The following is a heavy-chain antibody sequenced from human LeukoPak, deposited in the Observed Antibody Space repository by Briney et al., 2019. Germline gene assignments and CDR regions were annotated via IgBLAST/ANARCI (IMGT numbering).Heavy chain of an antibody. V-gene: IGHV4-59*01. CDR3: ASNTGTVFDY. Sequence: SETLSLTCTVSGDFITAYYWRWLRQPPGKGVEWIGYVYYTGSTEYNPSLRSRVTISLDLSKHQFSLNLTSVTAADTAVYHCASNTGTVFDYWGQGALVTVSS. J-gene: IGHJ4*02. CDR2: VYYTGST. CDR1: GDFITAYY. D-gene: IGHD7-27*01.